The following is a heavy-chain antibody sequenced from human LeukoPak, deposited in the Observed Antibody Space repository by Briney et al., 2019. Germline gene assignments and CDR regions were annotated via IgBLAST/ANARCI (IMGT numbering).Heavy chain of an antibody. V-gene: IGHV3-30*18. J-gene: IGHJ4*02. Sequence: PGGSLRLSCAASGFTFSSYAMHWVRQAPGKGLEWVAVISYDGSNKYYADSVKGRFTISRDNSKNTLYLQMNSPRAEDTAVYYCAKSKVDTAMVPDYWGQGTLVTVSS. CDR3: AKSKVDTAMVPDY. D-gene: IGHD5-18*01. CDR1: GFTFSSYA. CDR2: ISYDGSNK.